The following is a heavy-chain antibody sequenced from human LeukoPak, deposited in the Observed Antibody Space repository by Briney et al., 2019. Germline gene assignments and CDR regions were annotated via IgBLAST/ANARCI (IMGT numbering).Heavy chain of an antibody. V-gene: IGHV3-48*02. J-gene: IGHJ4*02. CDR2: ISSSSSTI. CDR1: GFTFSSYS. Sequence: GGSLRLSCAASGFTFSSYSMNWVRQAPGNGLEWVSYISSSSSTIYYADSVKGRFTISRDNAKNSLYLQMNSLRDEDTAVYYCARRRGYDFRSGYYPLDYWGQGTLVTVSS. CDR3: ARRRGYDFRSGYYPLDY. D-gene: IGHD3-3*01.